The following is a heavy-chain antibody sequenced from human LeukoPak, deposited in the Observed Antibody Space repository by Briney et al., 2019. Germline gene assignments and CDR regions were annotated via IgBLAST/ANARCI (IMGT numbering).Heavy chain of an antibody. CDR3: ARDHRRGPYWNDAFDI. Sequence: SETLSLTCTVSGGSISSYYWSWIRQPAGKGLEWIGRIYTSGSTNYNPSLKSRDTMSVDTSKNQFSLKLSSVTAADTAAYYCARDHRRGPYWNDAFDIWGQGTMVTVSS. J-gene: IGHJ3*02. CDR2: IYTSGST. D-gene: IGHD1-1*01. CDR1: GGSISSYY. V-gene: IGHV4-4*07.